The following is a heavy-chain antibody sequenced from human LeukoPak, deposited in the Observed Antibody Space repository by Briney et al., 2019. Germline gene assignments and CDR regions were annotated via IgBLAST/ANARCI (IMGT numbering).Heavy chain of an antibody. Sequence: ASVKVSCKPSGYRFTNNYVHWVRQAPGQGLEWMGIINPSGGNINYAQKFQGRVTMTRDTSTSTVYMELSSLRSEDTAVYFCARDQGLTGYFDYWGQGTLVTVSS. CDR1: GYRFTNNY. J-gene: IGHJ4*02. V-gene: IGHV1-46*01. CDR2: INPSGGNI. CDR3: ARDQGLTGYFDY. D-gene: IGHD3-9*01.